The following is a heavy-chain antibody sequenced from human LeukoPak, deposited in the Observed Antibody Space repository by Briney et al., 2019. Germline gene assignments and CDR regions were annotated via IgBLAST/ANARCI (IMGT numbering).Heavy chain of an antibody. Sequence: KASETLSLTCTVSGDSFSYFYWSWIRQPPGKGLEWIGYIYNSGSTSYNPSLRSRVTISLDTSKNQFSLKLSPVTAADTAVYYCARGSYGYIDQWGQGLLVTVSS. D-gene: IGHD3-16*01. CDR1: GDSFSYFY. CDR2: IYNSGST. CDR3: ARGSYGYIDQ. V-gene: IGHV4-59*12. J-gene: IGHJ4*02.